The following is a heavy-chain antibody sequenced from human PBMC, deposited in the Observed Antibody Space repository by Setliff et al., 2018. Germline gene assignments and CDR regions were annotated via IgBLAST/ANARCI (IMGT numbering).Heavy chain of an antibody. CDR1: GYSFANSW. CDR2: IYAGDSDT. V-gene: IGHV5-51*01. J-gene: IGHJ4*02. Sequence: PGESLKISCKGSGYSFANSWIAWVRQMPGKGLEWMGVIYAGDSDTRYRPSFQGQVTISVDKSISTVYLQWSSLKASDTAIYYCARLTPETDFDYWGPGTLVTVSS. CDR3: ARLTPETDFDY. D-gene: IGHD2-15*01.